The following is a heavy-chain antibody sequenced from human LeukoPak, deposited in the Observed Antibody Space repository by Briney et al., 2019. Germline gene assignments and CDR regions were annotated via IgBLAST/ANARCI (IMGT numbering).Heavy chain of an antibody. V-gene: IGHV1-18*01. CDR3: ARESSEELWFGELLPFDP. CDR1: GYTFTSYG. Sequence: ASVKVSCKASGYTFTSYGISWVRRAPGQGLEWMGWISAYNGNTNYAQKLQGRVTMTTDTSTSTAYMELRSLRSDDTAVYYCARESSEELWFGELLPFDPWGQGTLVTVSS. J-gene: IGHJ5*02. CDR2: ISAYNGNT. D-gene: IGHD3-10*01.